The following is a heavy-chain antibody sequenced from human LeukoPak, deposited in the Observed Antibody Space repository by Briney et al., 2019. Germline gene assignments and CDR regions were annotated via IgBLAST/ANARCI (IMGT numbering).Heavy chain of an antibody. CDR2: IYTSGST. J-gene: IGHJ5*02. CDR1: GGSISSGSYY. CDR3: ARVRAAAGTGWFDP. D-gene: IGHD6-13*01. V-gene: IGHV4-61*02. Sequence: MSSETLSLTCTVSGGSISSGSYYWSWIRQPAGKGLEWIGRIYTSGSTNYNPSLKSRVTISVDTSKNQFSLKLSSVTAADTAVYYCARVRAAAGTGWFDPWGQGTLVTVSS.